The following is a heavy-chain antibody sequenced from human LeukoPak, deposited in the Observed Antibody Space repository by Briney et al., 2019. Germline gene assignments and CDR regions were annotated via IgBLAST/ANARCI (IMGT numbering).Heavy chain of an antibody. CDR3: ARSSGGNIIEYNWFDP. CDR1: GGTFSSYA. V-gene: IGHV1-69*01. D-gene: IGHD4-23*01. J-gene: IGHJ5*02. CDR2: IIPIFGTA. Sequence: GSSVKVSCKASGGTFSSYAISWVRQAPGQGLEWMGGIIPIFGTANYAQKFQGRVTITADESTSTAYMELSSLRSEDTAVYYCARSSGGNIIEYNWFDPWGQGTLVTVSS.